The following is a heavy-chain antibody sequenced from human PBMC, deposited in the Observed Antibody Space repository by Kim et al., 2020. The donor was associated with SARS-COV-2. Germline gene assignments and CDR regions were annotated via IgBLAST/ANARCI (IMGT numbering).Heavy chain of an antibody. CDR3: AHVGLSIVVNGY. Sequence: GGSLRLSCAASGFTFSSYAMSWVRQAPGKGLDWVSSISGSGGTTYYADSVKGRFTISRDNSKNTLYLQMNSLRVDDTGIYYCAHVGLSIVVNGYWGQGTLVTVSS. D-gene: IGHD2-15*01. CDR2: ISGSGGTT. V-gene: IGHV3-23*01. J-gene: IGHJ4*02. CDR1: GFTFSSYA.